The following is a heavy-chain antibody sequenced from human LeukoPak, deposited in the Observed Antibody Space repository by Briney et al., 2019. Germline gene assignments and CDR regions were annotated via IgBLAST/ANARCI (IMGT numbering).Heavy chain of an antibody. V-gene: IGHV5-51*01. D-gene: IGHD4-11*01. CDR2: IYHGDSDT. CDR3: ARRTDPYYSNYVHFDY. CDR1: GYSFTSYW. Sequence: GESLKISCQGSGYSFTSYWIGWVRQMPGKGLGWMGIIYHGDSDTRYSPSFQGQVTISADKSISTAYLQWSSLKASDTAMYYCARRTDPYYSNYVHFDYWGQGTLVTVSS. J-gene: IGHJ4*02.